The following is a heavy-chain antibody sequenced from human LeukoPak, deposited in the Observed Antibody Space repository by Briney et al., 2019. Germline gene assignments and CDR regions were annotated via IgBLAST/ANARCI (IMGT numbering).Heavy chain of an antibody. J-gene: IGHJ4*02. V-gene: IGHV3-23*01. CDR3: ARRSGIAVAGAFDY. D-gene: IGHD6-19*01. Sequence: GGSLRLSCAASGFTFNGYGMNWVRQAPGKGLEWVSVISGSGGSTYYADSVKGRFTISRDNSKNTLYLQMNSLRAEDTAVYYCARRSGIAVAGAFDYWGQGTLVTVSS. CDR1: GFTFNGYG. CDR2: ISGSGGST.